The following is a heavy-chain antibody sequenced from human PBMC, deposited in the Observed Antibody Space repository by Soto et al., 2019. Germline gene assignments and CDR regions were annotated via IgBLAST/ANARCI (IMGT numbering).Heavy chain of an antibody. Sequence: ASVKVSCKASGYTFTSYGISWVRQAPGQGLEWMGWISAYNGNTNYAQKLQGRVTMTTDTSTSTAYMELRSLRSDDTAVYYCACARPITIVGGYGMDVWCKGATVTVSS. V-gene: IGHV1-18*01. CDR3: ACARPITIVGGYGMDV. CDR2: ISAYNGNT. CDR1: GYTFTSYG. D-gene: IGHD3-10*01. J-gene: IGHJ6*04.